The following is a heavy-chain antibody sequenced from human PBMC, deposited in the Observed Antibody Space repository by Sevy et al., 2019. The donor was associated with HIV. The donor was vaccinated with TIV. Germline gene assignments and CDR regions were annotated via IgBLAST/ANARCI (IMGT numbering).Heavy chain of an antibody. CDR3: AKDSRVYSSSHFDY. D-gene: IGHD6-13*01. V-gene: IGHV3-11*06. CDR1: GFTFSDYY. CDR2: ISSGSTYI. Sequence: GGSLRLSCAASGFTFSDYYMTWIRQAPGKGLEWVSYISSGSTYINYADSVKGRLTISRDNAKNSLYLQMNSLRAEETAVYYCAKDSRVYSSSHFDYWGQGTLVTVSS. J-gene: IGHJ4*02.